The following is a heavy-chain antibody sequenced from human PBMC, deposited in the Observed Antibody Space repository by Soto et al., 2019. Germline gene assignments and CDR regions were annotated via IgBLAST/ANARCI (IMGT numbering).Heavy chain of an antibody. D-gene: IGHD3-3*01. CDR1: GYTFTAYY. J-gene: IGHJ6*02. Sequence: ASVKVSCKASGYTFTAYYIHWVRQAPGQGLEWMGWINPNSGGTNYAQKFQDRVTMTRDTSISTAYMELSRLRSDDTAVYYCAGIYPVTINYYYGMDVWGQGTTVTVSS. V-gene: IGHV1-2*02. CDR3: AGIYPVTINYYYGMDV. CDR2: INPNSGGT.